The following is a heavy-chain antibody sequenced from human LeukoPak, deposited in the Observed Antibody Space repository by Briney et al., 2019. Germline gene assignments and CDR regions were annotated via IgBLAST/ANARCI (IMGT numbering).Heavy chain of an antibody. V-gene: IGHV4-30-2*01. Sequence: SETLSLTCTVSGGSISSGGYYWSWIRQPPGKGLEWIGYIYHSGSTYYNPSLKSRVTISVDRSKNQFSLKLSSVTAADTAVYYCARRRGYAAYYYGSGSYGYYMDVWGKGTTVTVSS. CDR1: GGSISSGGYY. D-gene: IGHD3-10*01. CDR2: IYHSGST. J-gene: IGHJ6*03. CDR3: ARRRGYAAYYYGSGSYGYYMDV.